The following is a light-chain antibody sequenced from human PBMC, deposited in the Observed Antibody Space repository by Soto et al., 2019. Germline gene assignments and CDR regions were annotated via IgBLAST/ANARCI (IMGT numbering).Light chain of an antibody. Sequence: ELVLTQSPGTLSLSPGERATLSCRASQSVTSNFLAWYRQKPGQAPRLLIYGAFSRAAGIADRFSGSGSATDFTLTISRLEPEDLAVYYGQQYGSSPYTFGQGTKLEIK. V-gene: IGKV3-20*01. CDR2: GAF. CDR3: QQYGSSPYT. CDR1: QSVTSNF. J-gene: IGKJ2*01.